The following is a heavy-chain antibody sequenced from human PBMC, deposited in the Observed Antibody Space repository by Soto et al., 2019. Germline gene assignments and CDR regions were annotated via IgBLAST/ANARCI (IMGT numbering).Heavy chain of an antibody. J-gene: IGHJ4*02. Sequence: QVQLQESGPGLVKPSETLSLTCTVSGGSISSYYWSWIRQPPGKGLEWIGYIYYSGSTNYNPSLKSRVTISVDTSKNQFSLKLSSVTAADTAVYYCASFSCSSTSCFQAAYFDYWGQGTLVTVS. CDR1: GGSISSYY. CDR2: IYYSGST. D-gene: IGHD2-2*01. CDR3: ASFSCSSTSCFQAAYFDY. V-gene: IGHV4-59*01.